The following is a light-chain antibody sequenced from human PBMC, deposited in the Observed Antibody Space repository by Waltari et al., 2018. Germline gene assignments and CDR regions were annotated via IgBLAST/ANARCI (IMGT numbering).Light chain of an antibody. CDR3: QQRRN. Sequence: IVLTQSPATLSLSPGERATLPCRASQSVSSYLAWYQQKPGQAPRLLIYDASNRATGIPARFSGSGSGTDFTLTISSLEPGDFAVYYCQQRRNFGGGTKVEIK. V-gene: IGKV3-11*01. J-gene: IGKJ4*01. CDR2: DAS. CDR1: QSVSSY.